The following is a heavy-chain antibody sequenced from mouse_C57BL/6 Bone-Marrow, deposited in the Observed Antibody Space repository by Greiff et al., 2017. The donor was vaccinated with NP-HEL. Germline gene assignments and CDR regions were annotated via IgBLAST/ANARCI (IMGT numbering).Heavy chain of an antibody. Sequence: EVQVVESGGGLVKPGGSLKLSCAASGFTFSDYGIHWVRQAPEKGLEWVAYISSGSSTIYYADTVKGRFTISRDNATNTLFLQMTSRRSEDTAMYYCARDRAYSSNYERFAYWGKGTLVTVSA. CDR2: ISSGSSTI. J-gene: IGHJ3*01. CDR3: ARDRAYSSNYERFAY. V-gene: IGHV5-17*01. CDR1: GFTFSDYG. D-gene: IGHD2-5*01.